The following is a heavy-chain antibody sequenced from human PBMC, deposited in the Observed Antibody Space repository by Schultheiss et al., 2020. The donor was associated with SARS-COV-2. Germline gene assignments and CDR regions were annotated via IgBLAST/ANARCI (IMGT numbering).Heavy chain of an antibody. CDR2: INPNSGDT. CDR3: ARSCSTTRCYTSIGDY. J-gene: IGHJ4*02. CDR1: GYTFSDYY. Sequence: ASVKVSCKASGYTFSDYYMHWVRQAPGQGFEWMGWINPNSGDTGYAQKFQGRVTMTRDTSISTAYMELSSLGSDDTAVYYCARSCSTTRCYTSIGDYWGQGTLVTVSS. V-gene: IGHV1-2*02. D-gene: IGHD2-2*02.